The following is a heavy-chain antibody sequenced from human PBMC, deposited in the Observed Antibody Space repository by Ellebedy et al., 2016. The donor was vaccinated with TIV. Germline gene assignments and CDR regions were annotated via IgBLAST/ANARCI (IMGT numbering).Heavy chain of an antibody. CDR2: ISGSGGST. V-gene: IGHV3-23*01. J-gene: IGHJ4*02. CDR3: AKSIYSSSLSRGSPEDY. Sequence: ESLKISCAASGFTFSSYGMHWVRQAPGKGLEWVSAISGSGGSTYYADSVKGRFTISRDNSKNTLYLQMNSLRAEDTAVYYCAKSIYSSSLSRGSPEDYWGQGTLVTVSS. CDR1: GFTFSSYG. D-gene: IGHD6-13*01.